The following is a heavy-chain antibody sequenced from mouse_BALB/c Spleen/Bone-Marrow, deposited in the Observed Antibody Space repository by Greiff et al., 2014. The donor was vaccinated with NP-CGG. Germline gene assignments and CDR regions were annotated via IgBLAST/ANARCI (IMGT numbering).Heavy chain of an antibody. V-gene: IGHV1-87*01. CDR2: IYPGDGDT. CDR1: GYALTSYW. Sequence: QVQLKESGAELARPGASVKLSCKASGYALTSYWMQWVKQRPGQGLEWIGAIYPGDGDTRYTQKFKGKATLTADKSSSTAYMQLSSLASEDSAVYYCARFYGYDGMDYWGQGTSVTVSS. CDR3: ARFYGYDGMDY. J-gene: IGHJ4*01. D-gene: IGHD2-2*01.